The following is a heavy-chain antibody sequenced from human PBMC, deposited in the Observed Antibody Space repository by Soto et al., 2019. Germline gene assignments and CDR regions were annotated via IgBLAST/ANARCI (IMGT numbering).Heavy chain of an antibody. CDR2: ISYDGSNK. V-gene: IGHV3-30*03. Sequence: QVQLVESGGGVVQPGRSLRLSCAASGFXFXXYGMHWVRQAPGKGLEWVAVISYDGSNKYYADSVKGRFTISRDNSKNTLYLQMNSLRAEDTAXXXXXXXXXRAGFDYWGQGTLVTVSS. CDR3: XXXXXRAGFDY. CDR1: GFXFXXYG. J-gene: IGHJ4*02.